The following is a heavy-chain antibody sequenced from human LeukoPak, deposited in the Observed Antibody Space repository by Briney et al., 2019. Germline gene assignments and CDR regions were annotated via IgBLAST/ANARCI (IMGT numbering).Heavy chain of an antibody. Sequence: SETLPLTCTVSGGSISSYYWSWIRQPPGKGLEWIGYIYYSGSTNYNPSLKSRVTISVDTSKNQFSLKLSSVTAADTAVYYCVQSPNYYYYYYMDVWGKGTTVTVSS. CDR2: IYYSGST. V-gene: IGHV4-59*08. J-gene: IGHJ6*03. CDR1: GGSISSYY. CDR3: VQSPNYYYYYYMDV.